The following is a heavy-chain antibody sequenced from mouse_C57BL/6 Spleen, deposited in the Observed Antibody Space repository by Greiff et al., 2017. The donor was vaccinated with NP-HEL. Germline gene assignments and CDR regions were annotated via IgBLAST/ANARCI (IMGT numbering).Heavy chain of an antibody. J-gene: IGHJ3*01. D-gene: IGHD2-3*01. CDR2: IRLKSDNYAT. V-gene: IGHV6-3*01. CDR1: GFTFSNYW. Sequence: EVMLVESGGGLVQPGGSMKLSCVASGFTFSNYWMNWVRQSPEKGLEWVAQIRLKSDNYATHYAESVKGRFTISRDDSKSSVYLQMNNLRAEDTGIYYCTGGWLPSWFAYWGQGTLVTVSA. CDR3: TGGWLPSWFAY.